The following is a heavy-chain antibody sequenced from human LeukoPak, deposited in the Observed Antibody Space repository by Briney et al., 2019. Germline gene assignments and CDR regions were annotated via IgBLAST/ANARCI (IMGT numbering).Heavy chain of an antibody. V-gene: IGHV4-59*01. Sequence: SETLSLTCTVSGGSISSYYLSWIRQPPGKGLEWIGYISYSGSTNYNPSLKSRVSISVDTSKNQFSLKLSSVTAADTAVYFCARALTGTTGYFDCWGQGTLVTVSS. D-gene: IGHD1-20*01. CDR1: GGSISSYY. CDR3: ARALTGTTGYFDC. J-gene: IGHJ4*02. CDR2: ISYSGST.